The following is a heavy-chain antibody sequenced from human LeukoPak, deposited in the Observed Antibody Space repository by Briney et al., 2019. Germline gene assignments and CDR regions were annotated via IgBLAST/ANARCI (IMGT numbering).Heavy chain of an antibody. CDR3: AKGGISTIVRGVIGYMDV. V-gene: IGHV3-66*01. D-gene: IGHD3-10*01. Sequence: GGSLRLSCAASGFSVSSNYLTWVRQAPGKGLECVSVIYSDSNTYYADSVKGRFTISRDNSKNTLYLQMSSLRAEDTAVYYCAKGGISTIVRGVIGYMDVWGKGTTVTVSS. CDR2: IYSDSNT. CDR1: GFSVSSNY. J-gene: IGHJ6*03.